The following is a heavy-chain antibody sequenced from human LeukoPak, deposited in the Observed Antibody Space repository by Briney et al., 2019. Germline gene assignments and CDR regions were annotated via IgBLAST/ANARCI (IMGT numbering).Heavy chain of an antibody. CDR1: GFTFSSYA. Sequence: GGSLRLSCAASGFTFSSYAMSWVRQAPGKGLEWVSAISGSGGSTYYADSVKGRFTISRDNSKNTLYLQMNSLRAEDTAVYYCAREGEGDYGDYYAFDIWGQGTMVTVSS. J-gene: IGHJ3*02. V-gene: IGHV3-23*01. CDR2: ISGSGGST. D-gene: IGHD4-17*01. CDR3: AREGEGDYGDYYAFDI.